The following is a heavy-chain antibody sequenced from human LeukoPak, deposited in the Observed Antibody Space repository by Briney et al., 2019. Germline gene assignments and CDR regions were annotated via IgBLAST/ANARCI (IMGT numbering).Heavy chain of an antibody. D-gene: IGHD2-21*02. CDR3: ARAPGSYCGGGCYLY. CDR2: ISYDGSNK. J-gene: IGHJ4*02. V-gene: IGHV3-30*04. CDR1: GFTFSSYA. Sequence: GGSLRLSCAASGFTFSSYAMHWVRQAPGQGLEWVAVISYDGSNKDYADSVKGRFTISRDNSKNTLYLQMNSLRAEDTAVYYCARAPGSYCGGGCYLYWGQGTLVTVSS.